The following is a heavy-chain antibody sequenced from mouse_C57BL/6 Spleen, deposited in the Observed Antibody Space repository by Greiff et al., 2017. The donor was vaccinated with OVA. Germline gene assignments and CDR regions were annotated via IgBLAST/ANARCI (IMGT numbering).Heavy chain of an antibody. Sequence: EVKVVESGGGLVKPGGSLKLSCAASGFTFSSYTMSWVRQTPEKRLEWVATISGGGGNTYYPDSVKGRFTISRDNAKNTLYLQMSSLRSEDTALYYCARHQYSNYVEVFDYWGQGTTLTVSS. J-gene: IGHJ2*01. CDR1: GFTFSSYT. CDR3: ARHQYSNYVEVFDY. V-gene: IGHV5-9*01. D-gene: IGHD2-5*01. CDR2: ISGGGGNT.